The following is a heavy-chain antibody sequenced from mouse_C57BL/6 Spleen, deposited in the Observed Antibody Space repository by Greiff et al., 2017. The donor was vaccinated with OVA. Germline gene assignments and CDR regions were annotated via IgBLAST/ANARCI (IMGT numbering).Heavy chain of an antibody. Sequence: EVKLVESGGGLVKPGGSLKLSCAASGFTFSSYTMSWVRQTPEKRLEWVATISGGGGNTYYPDSVKGRFTISRDNAKNTLYLQMSSRRSEDTALYYCARDDFIYAMDYWGQGTSVTVSS. V-gene: IGHV5-9*01. CDR3: ARDDFIYAMDY. CDR1: GFTFSSYT. J-gene: IGHJ4*01. CDR2: ISGGGGNT. D-gene: IGHD2-4*01.